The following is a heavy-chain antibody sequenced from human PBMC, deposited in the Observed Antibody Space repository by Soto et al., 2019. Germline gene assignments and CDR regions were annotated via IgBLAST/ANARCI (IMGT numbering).Heavy chain of an antibody. CDR1: GGSISSSSYY. J-gene: IGHJ5*02. D-gene: IGHD6-19*01. CDR2: IYYSGST. V-gene: IGHV4-39*01. Sequence: PSETLFLTCTVSGGSISSSSYYWGWIRQPPGKGLEWIGSIYYSGSTYYNPSLKSRVTISVDTSKNQFSLKLSSVTAADTAVYNCARGPYSSGWYGWFDPWGQGTLVTVSS. CDR3: ARGPYSSGWYGWFDP.